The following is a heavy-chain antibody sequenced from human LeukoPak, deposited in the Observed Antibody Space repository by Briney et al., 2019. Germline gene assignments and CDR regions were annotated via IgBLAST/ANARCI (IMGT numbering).Heavy chain of an antibody. CDR3: ARRNGSNDAVDY. CDR1: GGSFSGYY. V-gene: IGHV4-34*01. J-gene: IGHJ4*02. Sequence: SETLSLTCAVYGGSFSGYYWSWIRQPPGKGLEWIGEINHSGSTNYNPSLKSRVTISVDTSKNQFSLKLSSVTAADTAVYYCARRNGSNDAVDYWGQGTLVTVSS. D-gene: IGHD1-1*01. CDR2: INHSGST.